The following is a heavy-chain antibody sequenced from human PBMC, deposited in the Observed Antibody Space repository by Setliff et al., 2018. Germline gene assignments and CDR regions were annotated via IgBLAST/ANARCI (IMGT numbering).Heavy chain of an antibody. CDR2: IHYLGTT. CDR3: ARGRNIAARLLDS. D-gene: IGHD6-6*01. J-gene: IGHJ4*02. Sequence: PSETLSLTCTVSGASISSGTYYWGWVRQPPGKGLEWIGRIHYLGTTYSNASLASRLTMSVDTSKNQFSLRLTSVTAADTAVYYCARGRNIAARLLDSWGQGTLVTVSS. CDR1: GASISSGTYY. V-gene: IGHV4-39*01.